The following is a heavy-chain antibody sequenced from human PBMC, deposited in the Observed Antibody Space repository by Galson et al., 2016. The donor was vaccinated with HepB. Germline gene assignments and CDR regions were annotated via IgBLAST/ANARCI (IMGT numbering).Heavy chain of an antibody. V-gene: IGHV3-30*03. CDR2: IANDGSQK. Sequence: SLRLSCAASGFTFRNYGIHWVRQAPGKGLQWVAFIANDGSQKYSADSVKGRFLISRDDSKNTLYLQMNSLRAEDTAVYYCALLTGLSHSYRDMDFWGQGTTVTVSS. D-gene: IGHD3-16*01. CDR3: ALLTGLSHSYRDMDF. J-gene: IGHJ6*02. CDR1: GFTFRNYG.